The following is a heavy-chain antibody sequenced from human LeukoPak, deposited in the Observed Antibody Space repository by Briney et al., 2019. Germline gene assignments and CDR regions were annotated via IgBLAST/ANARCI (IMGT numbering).Heavy chain of an antibody. D-gene: IGHD4-17*01. Sequence: GGSLRLSCAASGFTVSSNYMSWVLQAPGKGLEWVSVIYSGGSTYYADSVKGRFTISRDNSKNTLYLQMHSLRAEDTAVYYCARAADYGDYFAGFEYFQHWGQGTLVTVSS. CDR1: GFTVSSNY. V-gene: IGHV3-66*01. CDR3: ARAADYGDYFAGFEYFQH. CDR2: IYSGGST. J-gene: IGHJ1*01.